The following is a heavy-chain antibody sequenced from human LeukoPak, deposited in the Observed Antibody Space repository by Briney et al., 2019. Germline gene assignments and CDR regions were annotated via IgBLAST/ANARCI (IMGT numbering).Heavy chain of an antibody. CDR2: INHSGST. CDR3: ARLRGYSSSWYSNYMDV. D-gene: IGHD6-13*01. J-gene: IGHJ6*03. Sequence: SETLSLTCAVYGGSFSGYYWRWIRQPPGKALEWIGVINHSGSTNYNPSLESRVTISVDTSKNQFSLKLSSVTAADTAVYYCARLRGYSSSWYSNYMDVWGKWTTVTVSS. V-gene: IGHV4-34*01. CDR1: GGSFSGYY.